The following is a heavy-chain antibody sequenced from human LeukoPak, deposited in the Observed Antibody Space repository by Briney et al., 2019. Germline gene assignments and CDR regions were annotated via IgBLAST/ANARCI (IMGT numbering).Heavy chain of an antibody. CDR1: GFTFSGHW. V-gene: IGHV3-7*01. CDR3: FRRGARSEIGNS. CDR2: IKPDGSEI. J-gene: IGHJ5*01. D-gene: IGHD3-10*01. Sequence: GGSLRLSCVASGFTFSGHWMSWVRQAPGKGLEWVAHIKPDGSEIYYVASVKGRFTISRDNAKNSLSLQMNSLRADDTAVYYCFRRGARSEIGNSRGQGTLVTVPS.